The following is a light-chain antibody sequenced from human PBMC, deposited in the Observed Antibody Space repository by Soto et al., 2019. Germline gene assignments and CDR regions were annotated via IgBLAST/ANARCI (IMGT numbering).Light chain of an antibody. CDR1: QNVISN. CDR2: GAS. J-gene: IGKJ1*01. V-gene: IGKV3-15*01. Sequence: MTQSPSTLSASVGDRVTITCRASQNVISNLAWYQQRPGQAPRLLFYGASARATGIPARFSGSGSGTEFTLTIDSLQSEDFAVYYCQQYDNWPQTFGQGTKVDIK. CDR3: QQYDNWPQT.